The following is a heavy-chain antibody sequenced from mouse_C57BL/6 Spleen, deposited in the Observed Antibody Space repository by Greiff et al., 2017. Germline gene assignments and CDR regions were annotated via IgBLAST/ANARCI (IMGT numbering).Heavy chain of an antibody. CDR3: ARRIPYPFYAMDY. CDR2: IYPGSGST. J-gene: IGHJ4*01. Sequence: QVQLQQPGAELVKPGASVKMSCRASGYTFTSYWITWVKQRPGQGLEWIGDIYPGSGSTNYNEKFKSKATLTVDTSSCTAYMQLSSLTSEDSAVYYCARRIPYPFYAMDYWGQGTSVTVSS. V-gene: IGHV1-55*01. D-gene: IGHD5-1*01. CDR1: GYTFTSYW.